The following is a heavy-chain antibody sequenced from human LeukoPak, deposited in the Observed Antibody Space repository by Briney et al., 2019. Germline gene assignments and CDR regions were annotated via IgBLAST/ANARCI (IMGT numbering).Heavy chain of an antibody. CDR3: ANSGPSGRYCSSTSCHHNWFDP. CDR2: ISYDGSNK. Sequence: PGGSLRLSCAASGFTFSSYGMHWVRQAPGKGLKWVAVISYDGSNKYYADSVKGRFTISRDNSKNTLYLQMNSLRAEDTAVYYCANSGPSGRYCSSTSCHHNWFDPWGQGTLVTVSS. CDR1: GFTFSSYG. J-gene: IGHJ5*02. V-gene: IGHV3-30*18. D-gene: IGHD2-2*01.